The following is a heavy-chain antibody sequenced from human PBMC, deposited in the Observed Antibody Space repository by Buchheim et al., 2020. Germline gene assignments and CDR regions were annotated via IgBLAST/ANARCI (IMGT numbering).Heavy chain of an antibody. CDR2: ISSGSTYI. CDR1: GFTFSGYS. D-gene: IGHD3-9*01. CDR3: ARDLFDWAQFDY. Sequence: EVQLVESGGGLVKPGGSLKLSCAASGFTFSGYSMNWVRQAPGKGLEWVSSISSGSTYIYYADSLKGRFTISRDNAKNSLYLQMNSLRAEDTAVYYCARDLFDWAQFDYWGQGTL. J-gene: IGHJ4*02. V-gene: IGHV3-21*01.